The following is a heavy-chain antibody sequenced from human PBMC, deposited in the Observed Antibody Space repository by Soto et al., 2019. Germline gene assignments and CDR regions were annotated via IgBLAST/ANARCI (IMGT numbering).Heavy chain of an antibody. CDR3: ARDVKFYYYYGMGV. CDR1: GFTFSSYW. Sequence: GGSLRLSCAASGFTFSSYWMSWVRQAPGKGLEWVANIKQDGSEKYYVDSVKGRFTISRDNAKNSLYLQMNSLRAEDTAVYYCARDVKFYYYYGMGVWGQGTTVTVSS. J-gene: IGHJ6*02. CDR2: IKQDGSEK. V-gene: IGHV3-7*01.